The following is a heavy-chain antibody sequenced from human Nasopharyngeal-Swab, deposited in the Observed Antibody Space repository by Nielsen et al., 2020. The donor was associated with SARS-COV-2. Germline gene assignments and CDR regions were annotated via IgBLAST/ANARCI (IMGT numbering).Heavy chain of an antibody. J-gene: IGHJ4*02. CDR2: INHSGST. V-gene: IGHV4-34*01. D-gene: IGHD3-9*01. CDR3: ARGRYYDILTGYYYFDY. CDR1: GGSFSGYY. Sequence: SETLSLTCAVNGGSFSGYYWSWIRQPPGKGLEWIGEINHSGSTNYNPSLKSRVTISVDTSKNQFSLKLSSVTAADTAVYYCARGRYYDILTGYYYFDYWGQGTLVTVSS.